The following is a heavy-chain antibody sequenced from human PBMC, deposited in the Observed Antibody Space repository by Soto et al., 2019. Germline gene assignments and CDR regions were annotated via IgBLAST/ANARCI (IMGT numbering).Heavy chain of an antibody. CDR1: GYSFTRFA. J-gene: IGHJ4*02. CDR2: INAGAGGT. V-gene: IGHV1-3*01. Sequence: QVQFVQSGAEVKEPGASVRVSCKASGYSFTRFAIHWVRLAPGQGLEWMGWINAGAGGTKYSQSFQGRVTITRDTSATTAYMDLYSLSSEDTAMYICARERGNSGTYDYWGQGTLVTVSS. D-gene: IGHD1-1*01. CDR3: ARERGNSGTYDY.